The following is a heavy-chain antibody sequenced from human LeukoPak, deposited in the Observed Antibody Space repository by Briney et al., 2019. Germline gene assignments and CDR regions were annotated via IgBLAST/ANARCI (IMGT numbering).Heavy chain of an antibody. J-gene: IGHJ6*03. CDR2: INDSGST. V-gene: IGHV4-34*01. Sequence: PSETLSLTCAVYGGSFSGYYWSWIRQPPGKGREWIGEINDSGSTKYNPSLKRRVNITVDTSKKQFARKLSSVTAADTAVYYCARWPPLLAYYYYMDVWGKGTTVTVSS. CDR1: GGSFSGYY. CDR3: ARWPPLLAYYYYMDV.